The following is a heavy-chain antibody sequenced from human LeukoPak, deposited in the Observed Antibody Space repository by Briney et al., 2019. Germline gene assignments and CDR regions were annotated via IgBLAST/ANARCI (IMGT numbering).Heavy chain of an antibody. CDR3: ARAETYSSGWYDAFFDY. Sequence: SETLSLTCTVSDYSISSGYYWGWIRQPPGKGLEWIGSIYHSGNSYYNPSLKSRATISVDTSKNHFSLKLRSVTAADTAVYYCARAETYSSGWYDAFFDYWGQGTLVTVSS. V-gene: IGHV4-38-2*02. CDR1: DYSISSGYY. CDR2: IYHSGNS. D-gene: IGHD6-19*01. J-gene: IGHJ4*02.